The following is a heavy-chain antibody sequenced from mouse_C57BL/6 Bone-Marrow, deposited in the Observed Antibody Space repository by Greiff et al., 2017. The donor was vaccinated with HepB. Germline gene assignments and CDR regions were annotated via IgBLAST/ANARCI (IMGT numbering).Heavy chain of an antibody. J-gene: IGHJ1*03. Sequence: EVKLVESGPELVKPGASVKIPCKASGYTFTDYNMDWVKQSHGKSLEWIGDINPNNGGTIYNQKFKGKATLTVDKSSSTAYMELRSLTSEDTAVYYCARRGLLLRFDVWGTGTTVTVSS. V-gene: IGHV1-18*01. CDR1: GYTFTDYN. CDR3: ARRGLLLRFDV. D-gene: IGHD1-1*01. CDR2: INPNNGGT.